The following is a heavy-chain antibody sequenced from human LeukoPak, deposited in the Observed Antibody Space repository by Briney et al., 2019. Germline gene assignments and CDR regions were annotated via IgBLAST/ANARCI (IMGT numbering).Heavy chain of an antibody. V-gene: IGHV3-15*01. CDR2: IKSKTDGGTT. CDR3: ARAESYRFQY. CDR1: GFTFSNAW. D-gene: IGHD3-16*02. Sequence: GGSLRLSCAASGFTFSNAWMSWVRQAPGKGLEWVGRIKSKTDGGTTDYAAPVKGRFTISRDNSKNTLYLQMNSLRAEDTAVYYCARAESYRFQYWGQGTLVTVSS. J-gene: IGHJ4*02.